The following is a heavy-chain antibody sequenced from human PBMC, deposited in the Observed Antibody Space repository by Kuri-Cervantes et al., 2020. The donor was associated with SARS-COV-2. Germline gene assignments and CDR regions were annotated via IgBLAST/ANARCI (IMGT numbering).Heavy chain of an antibody. CDR1: GGSIRSYF. Sequence: GSLRLSCNVSGGSIRSYFWSWIRQAPGKGLEWIGCMYFNGRTNYNPSLKRRVSMSVDTSKSQFSLKLSSVTAADTAVYYCARGYYYYYYMDVWGKGTTVTVSS. CDR3: ARGYYYYYYMDV. CDR2: MYFNGRT. V-gene: IGHV4-59*12. J-gene: IGHJ6*03.